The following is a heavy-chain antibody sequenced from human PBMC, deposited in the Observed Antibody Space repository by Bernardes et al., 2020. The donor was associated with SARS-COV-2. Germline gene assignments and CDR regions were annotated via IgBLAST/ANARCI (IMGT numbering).Heavy chain of an antibody. CDR1: GFSLSTSGVG. J-gene: IGHJ3*02. CDR3: AHRRQISFSGWEGNDAFDI. CDR2: IYWDDDK. V-gene: IGHV2-5*02. D-gene: IGHD6-19*01. Sequence: SGPTLVKPTQTLTLTCTFSGFSLSTSGVGVGWIRQPPGKALEWLALIYWDDDKRYSPSLKSRLTITKDTSKNQVVLTMTNMDPVDTATYYCAHRRQISFSGWEGNDAFDIWGQGTMVTVSS.